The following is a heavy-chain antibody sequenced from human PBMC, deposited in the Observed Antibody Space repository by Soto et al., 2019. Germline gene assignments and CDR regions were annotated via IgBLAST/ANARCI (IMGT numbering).Heavy chain of an antibody. V-gene: IGHV3-23*01. CDR2: ISGSGGST. J-gene: IGHJ4*02. CDR1: GFTFSSYA. Sequence: GGSLRLSCAASGFTFSSYAMSWVRQAPGKGLEWVSAISGSGGSTYYADSVKGRFTISRDNSKNTLYLQMNSLRAEDTAVYYCAKDKGDDYYDSSGYYYFDYWGQGTLVTVSS. D-gene: IGHD3-22*01. CDR3: AKDKGDDYYDSSGYYYFDY.